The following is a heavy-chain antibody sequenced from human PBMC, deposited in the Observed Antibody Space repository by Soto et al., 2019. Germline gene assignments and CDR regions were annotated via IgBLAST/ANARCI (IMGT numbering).Heavy chain of an antibody. V-gene: IGHV3-23*01. D-gene: IGHD6-19*01. CDR3: SRRTSGWYFDY. CDR2: ISGSGGST. Sequence: GGSLRLSCAASGFTCSSYAMSWVRQAPGKGLEWVSVISGSGGSTYYADSVKGRFTISRDNSKNTLYLQMNSLRAEDTAVYYCSRRTSGWYFDYLGQGNLVTGS. J-gene: IGHJ4*02. CDR1: GFTCSSYA.